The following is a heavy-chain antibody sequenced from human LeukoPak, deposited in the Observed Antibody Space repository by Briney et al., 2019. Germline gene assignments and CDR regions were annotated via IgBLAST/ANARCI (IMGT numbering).Heavy chain of an antibody. V-gene: IGHV4-34*01. CDR3: ARGPMKYCSGGSCYGVDY. Sequence: SETLSLTCAVYGGSFSGYYWSWIRQPPGKGLEWIGEINHSGSTNYNPSLKSRVTISVDTSKNQFSLKLSSVTAADTAVYYCARGPMKYCSGGSCYGVDYWGQGTLVTVSS. CDR2: INHSGST. D-gene: IGHD2-15*01. CDR1: GGSFSGYY. J-gene: IGHJ4*02.